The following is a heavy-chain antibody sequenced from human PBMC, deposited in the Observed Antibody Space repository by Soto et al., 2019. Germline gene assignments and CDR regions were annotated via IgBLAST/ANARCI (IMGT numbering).Heavy chain of an antibody. D-gene: IGHD6-13*01. J-gene: IGHJ5*02. CDR3: ARVVRYSSSWYLWFDP. Sequence: QVQLVQSGVEVKKPGASVKVSCKASGYTFTSYGISWVRQAPGQGLEWMGWISAYNGNTNYAQKLQDRVTMTTDTYTSTAYMELRSMSSDDTAVYYCARVVRYSSSWYLWFDPWGQGTLVTVSS. V-gene: IGHV1-18*04. CDR2: ISAYNGNT. CDR1: GYTFTSYG.